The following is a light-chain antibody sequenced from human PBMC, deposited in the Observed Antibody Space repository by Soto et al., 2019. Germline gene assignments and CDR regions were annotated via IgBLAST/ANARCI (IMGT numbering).Light chain of an antibody. J-gene: IGKJ4*01. CDR1: QAVSNNF. V-gene: IGKV3-20*01. Sequence: EIVLTQSPGTLSLSPGERATLSCRASQAVSNNFLAWYQQKPGQAPRLLIYGASSGATGIPDRFSGSGSGTDFTLTINRLEPEDFAVYFCQQYGSSPLTFGGGTKVEIK. CDR2: GAS. CDR3: QQYGSSPLT.